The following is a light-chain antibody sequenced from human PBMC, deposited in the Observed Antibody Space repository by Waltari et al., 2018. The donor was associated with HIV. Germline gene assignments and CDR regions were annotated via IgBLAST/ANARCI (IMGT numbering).Light chain of an antibody. Sequence: DIQMTQSPSTLSASVGDRVTITCRASQSVKTWLAWYQQKQGRAPDLLIYRASTLKSGVPSRFSGSGSGTEFTLTISSLQPDDFATYYCQEYDSYSKVTFGGGTEVEIK. J-gene: IGKJ4*01. V-gene: IGKV1-5*03. CDR3: QEYDSYSKVT. CDR2: RAS. CDR1: QSVKTW.